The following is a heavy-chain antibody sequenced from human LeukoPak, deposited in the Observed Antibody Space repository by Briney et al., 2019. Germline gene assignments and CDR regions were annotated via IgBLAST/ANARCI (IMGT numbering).Heavy chain of an antibody. J-gene: IGHJ6*03. CDR1: GFTVSSNY. CDR3: ARDNSPMTTVSRSYYFFHLDV. D-gene: IGHD4-11*01. Sequence: PGGSLRLSCAASGFTVSSNYMSWVRQAPGKGLEWVSVIYSGGSTYYADSVKGRFTISRDNSKNTLYLHMNSLRPEDTAVYYCARDNSPMTTVSRSYYFFHLDVWGEGTTVTVSS. V-gene: IGHV3-66*02. CDR2: IYSGGST.